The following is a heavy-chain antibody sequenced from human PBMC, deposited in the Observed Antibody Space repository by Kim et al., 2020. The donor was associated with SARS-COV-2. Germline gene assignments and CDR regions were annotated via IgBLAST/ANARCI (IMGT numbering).Heavy chain of an antibody. CDR1: GFTFSSYS. Sequence: GGSLRLSCAASGFTFSSYSMNWVRQAPGKGLEWVSYISSSSSTIYYADSVKGRFTISRDNAKNSLYLQMNSLRDEDTAVYYCARGVATTDYYYYGMDVWGQGTTVTVSS. D-gene: IGHD5-12*01. CDR2: ISSSSSTI. CDR3: ARGVATTDYYYYGMDV. V-gene: IGHV3-48*02. J-gene: IGHJ6*02.